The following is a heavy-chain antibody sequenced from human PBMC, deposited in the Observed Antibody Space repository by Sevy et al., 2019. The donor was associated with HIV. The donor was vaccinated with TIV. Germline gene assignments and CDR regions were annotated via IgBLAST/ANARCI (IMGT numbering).Heavy chain of an antibody. CDR2: INHSGIT. J-gene: IGHJ4*02. V-gene: IGHV4-34*01. Sequence: SETLSLTCTVHGEPFSGYYWSWIRQPPGKGLEWIAEINHSGITHYNPSPKSRITLSVDKYKNHFSLKLSSVTAADTAVYYCVRQDLATAAPRPYWGQGSLVTVSS. CDR3: VRQDLATAAPRPY. D-gene: IGHD6-6*01. CDR1: GEPFSGYY.